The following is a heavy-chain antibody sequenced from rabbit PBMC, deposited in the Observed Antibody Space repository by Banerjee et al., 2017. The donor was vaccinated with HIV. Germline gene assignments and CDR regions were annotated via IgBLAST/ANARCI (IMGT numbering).Heavy chain of an antibody. CDR3: ARGGTNYYVGTFNL. CDR2: IYGGSSGRT. J-gene: IGHJ4*01. D-gene: IGHD8-1*01. CDR1: GFSFSSSYY. Sequence: QSLEESGGDLVKPGASLTLTCTASGFSFSSSYYMCWVRQAPGKGLEWIACIYGGSSGRTYYANWAKGRFTISKTSSTTVTLQMTSLTAADTATYFCARGGTNYYVGTFNLWGPGTLVTVS. V-gene: IGHV1S40*01.